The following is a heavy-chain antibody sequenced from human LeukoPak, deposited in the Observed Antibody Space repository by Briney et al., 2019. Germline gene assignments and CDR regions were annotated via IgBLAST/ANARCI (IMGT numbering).Heavy chain of an antibody. Sequence: TAGTLSLSCAAAGFTFNSYWMSWVRQAPGKGLEWVANIKQDGSEKHYVESVEGRFTISRDNAKNSVYLEMHSLRAEDRAVYYCARGFIAVPGTPPAPWGEGPLVTVSS. J-gene: IGHJ5*02. D-gene: IGHD6-19*01. V-gene: IGHV3-7*01. CDR3: ARGFIAVPGTPPAP. CDR2: IKQDGSEK. CDR1: GFTFNSYW.